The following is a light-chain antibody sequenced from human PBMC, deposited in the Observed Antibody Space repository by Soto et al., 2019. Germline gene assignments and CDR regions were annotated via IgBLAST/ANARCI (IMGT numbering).Light chain of an antibody. Sequence: QSVLAQPASVSGSPGQSITISCTGTSSDVGSYNLVSWYQQHPGKAPKLMIYEVSKRPSGVSNRFSGSKSGNTASLTIFGLQAEDEADYYCCSYAGSSTPLIFGTGTKVTV. J-gene: IGLJ1*01. V-gene: IGLV2-23*02. CDR1: SSDVGSYNL. CDR3: CSYAGSSTPLI. CDR2: EVS.